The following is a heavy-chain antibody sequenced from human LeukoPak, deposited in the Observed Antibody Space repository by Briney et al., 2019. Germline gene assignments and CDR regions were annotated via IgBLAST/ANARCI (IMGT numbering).Heavy chain of an antibody. D-gene: IGHD6-19*01. CDR3: ARDRGAVAVTSDY. CDR2: IYHSGST. CDR1: GHSISSGYY. J-gene: IGHJ4*02. V-gene: IGHV4-38-2*02. Sequence: SETLSLTCTVSGHSISSGYYWGWIRQPPGKGLEWIGSIYHSGSTYYNPSLKSRVTISVDTSKNQFSLKLSSVTAADTAVYYCARDRGAVAVTSDYWGQGTLVTVSS.